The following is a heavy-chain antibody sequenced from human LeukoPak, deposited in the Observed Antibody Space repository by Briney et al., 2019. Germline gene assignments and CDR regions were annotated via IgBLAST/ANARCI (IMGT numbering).Heavy chain of an antibody. CDR1: GFTFSSYA. Sequence: PGGSLRLSCAASGFTFSSYAMHWVRQAPGKGLEWVAVISYDGSNKYYADSVKGRFTISRDNSKNTLYLQMNSLRAEDTAVYYCARGIRQWLVAYYMDVWGKGTTVTVSS. CDR2: ISYDGSNK. V-gene: IGHV3-30-3*01. D-gene: IGHD6-19*01. CDR3: ARGIRQWLVAYYMDV. J-gene: IGHJ6*03.